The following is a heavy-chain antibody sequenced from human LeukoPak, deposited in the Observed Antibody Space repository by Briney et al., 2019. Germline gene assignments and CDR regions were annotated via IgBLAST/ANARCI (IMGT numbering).Heavy chain of an antibody. CDR1: GYTFTDNH. CDR2: INPNSGGT. D-gene: IGHD6-19*01. CDR3: ARDRRAVAGRKDY. J-gene: IGHJ4*02. Sequence: ASVKVSCKASGYTFTDNHMYWIRQAPGQGPDCMGWINPNSGGTNYAQKFQGRVTMTTDTSTSTAYMELRSLRSDDTAVYYCARDRRAVAGRKDYWGQGTLVTVSS. V-gene: IGHV1-2*02.